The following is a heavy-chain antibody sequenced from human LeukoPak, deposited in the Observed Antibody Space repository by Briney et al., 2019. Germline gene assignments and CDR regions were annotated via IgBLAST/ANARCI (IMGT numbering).Heavy chain of an antibody. V-gene: IGHV3-21*01. CDR2: ISSSSSYI. J-gene: IGHJ4*02. CDR1: RFTFSDYA. Sequence: GGSLRLSCAASRFTFSDYAMTWVRQAPGKGLEWVSSISSSSSYIYYADSVKGRFTISRDNAKNSLYLQMNSLRAEDTAVYYCAGDMYYYDSSGPIPRDWGQGTLVTVSS. D-gene: IGHD3-22*01. CDR3: AGDMYYYDSSGPIPRD.